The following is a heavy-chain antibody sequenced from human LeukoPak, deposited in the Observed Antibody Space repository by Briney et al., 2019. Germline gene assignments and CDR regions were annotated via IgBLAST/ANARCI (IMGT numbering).Heavy chain of an antibody. CDR2: IYTSGST. V-gene: IGHV4-61*02. J-gene: IGHJ3*02. CDR1: GGSISSGSYY. CDR3: ARDWRDAFDI. Sequence: SETLSLTCTVSGGSISSGSYYWSWIRQPAGKGLEWIGRIYTSGSTNYNPSLKGRVTISVDTSKNQFSLKLSSVTAADTAVYYCARDWRDAFDIWGQGTMVTVSS.